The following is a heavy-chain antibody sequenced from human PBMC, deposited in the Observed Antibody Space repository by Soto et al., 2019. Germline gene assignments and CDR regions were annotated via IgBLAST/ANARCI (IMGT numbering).Heavy chain of an antibody. J-gene: IGHJ5*02. CDR1: GFTFSSYW. D-gene: IGHD2-15*01. V-gene: IGHV3-74*01. CDR2: INSDGSST. Sequence: GGSLRLSCAASGFTFSSYWMHWVRQAPGKGLVWVSRINSDGSSTSYADSVKGRFTISRDNAKNTLYLQMNSLRAEDTAVYYCAREYCSGGSCSNWFDPEGQGTLVTVSS. CDR3: AREYCSGGSCSNWFDP.